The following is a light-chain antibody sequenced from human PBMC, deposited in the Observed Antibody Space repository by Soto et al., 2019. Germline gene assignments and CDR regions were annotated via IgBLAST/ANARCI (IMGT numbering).Light chain of an antibody. V-gene: IGKV3-20*01. J-gene: IGKJ1*01. CDR3: QQYGSSGT. CDR1: QSVSNNY. CDR2: GAS. Sequence: EIVLTQSPGTLSLSPGERATLSCRASQSVSNNYLAWYQQKPGQAPRLIIYGASNRATGIPDRFSGSGSGTDFTLTISRLEPEDFAVYYCQQYGSSGTCGQGTKVEIK.